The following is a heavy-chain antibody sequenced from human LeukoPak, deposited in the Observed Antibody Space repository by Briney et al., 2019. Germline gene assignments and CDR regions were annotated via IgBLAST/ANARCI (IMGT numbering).Heavy chain of an antibody. CDR2: MNPNSGNT. CDR1: GGTFSSYA. J-gene: IGHJ6*02. V-gene: IGHV1-8*02. D-gene: IGHD2-15*01. Sequence: ASVKVSCKASGGTFSSYAINWVRQATGQGLEWMGWMNPNSGNTGYAQKFQGRVTMTRNTSISTAYMELSSLRSEDTAVHYCARGYCSGGSCYYYYGMDVWGQGTTVTVSS. CDR3: ARGYCSGGSCYYYYGMDV.